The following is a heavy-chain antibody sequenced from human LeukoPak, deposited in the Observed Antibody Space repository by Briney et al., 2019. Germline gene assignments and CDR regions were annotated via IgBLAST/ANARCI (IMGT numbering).Heavy chain of an antibody. CDR3: ARSDYYDSSGQDY. CDR1: GFTFSSYA. CDR2: ISYDGGNK. D-gene: IGHD3-22*01. J-gene: IGHJ4*02. V-gene: IGHV3-30-3*01. Sequence: GGSLRLSCAASGFTFSSYAMHWVRQAPGKGLEWVAVISYDGGNKYYADSVKGRFTISRDNSKNTLYLQMNSLRAEDTAVYYCARSDYYDSSGQDYWGQGTLVTVSS.